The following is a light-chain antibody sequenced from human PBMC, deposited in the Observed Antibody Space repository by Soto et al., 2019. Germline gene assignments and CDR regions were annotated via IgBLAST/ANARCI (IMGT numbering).Light chain of an antibody. CDR2: GAS. J-gene: IGKJ4*01. V-gene: IGKV3-15*01. CDR3: QQYNNWPLT. Sequence: EIVLTQSPATLSVSPGERATLSCRASQSVNSDLAWFQQKPGQAPRLLIYGASTRATGIPARFSGSGSGTEFTLTISSLQSEEFAIYYCQQYNNWPLTFGGGTKVEIK. CDR1: QSVNSD.